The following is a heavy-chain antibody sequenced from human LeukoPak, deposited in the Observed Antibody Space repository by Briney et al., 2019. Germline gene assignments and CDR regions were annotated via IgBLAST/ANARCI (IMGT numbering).Heavy chain of an antibody. Sequence: PSETLSLTCAVYGGSFSGYYWSWIRQPPGKGLEWIGEINHSGSTNYNPSLKSRVTISVDTSKNQFSLKLSSVTAADTAVYYCAREAEYCSGGSCYRIFDYWGQGTLVTVSS. J-gene: IGHJ4*02. D-gene: IGHD2-15*01. CDR2: INHSGST. CDR3: AREAEYCSGGSCYRIFDY. V-gene: IGHV4-34*09. CDR1: GGSFSGYY.